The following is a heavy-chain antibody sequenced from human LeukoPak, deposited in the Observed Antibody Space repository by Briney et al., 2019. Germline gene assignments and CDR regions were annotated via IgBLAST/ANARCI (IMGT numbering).Heavy chain of an antibody. CDR1: GFTFSSYG. J-gene: IGHJ5*02. Sequence: PRGSLRLSCAASGFTFSSYGLHWVRQAPGKGLEWVAFIWYDGGNKYYAHSVKGRFTISRDNSKNTLYLQMNSLSAEDTAVYYCARGPSGYHNPGGQGTLVTVSS. V-gene: IGHV3-33*01. CDR2: IWYDGGNK. CDR3: ARGPSGYHNP. D-gene: IGHD5-12*01.